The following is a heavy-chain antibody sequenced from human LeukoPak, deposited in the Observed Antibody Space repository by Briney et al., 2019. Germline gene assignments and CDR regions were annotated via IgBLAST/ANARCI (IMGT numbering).Heavy chain of an antibody. V-gene: IGHV3-7*01. CDR2: IKQDGSEK. Sequence: PGGSLRLSCAASGFTFSSYWMSWVRQAPGKGLEWVANIKQDGSEKYYVDPVKGRFTISRDNAKNSLYLQMNSLRAEDTAVYYCARDMAAAVLDYYYYGMDVWGQGTTVTVSS. CDR1: GFTFSSYW. D-gene: IGHD6-13*01. CDR3: ARDMAAAVLDYYYYGMDV. J-gene: IGHJ6*02.